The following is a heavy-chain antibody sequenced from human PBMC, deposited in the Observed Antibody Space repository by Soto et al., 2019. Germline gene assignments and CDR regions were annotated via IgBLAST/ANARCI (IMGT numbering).Heavy chain of an antibody. J-gene: IGHJ4*02. Sequence: EVQLVESGGGLVQPGESLRLSCAASGFTFSSYWMHWVRQAPGKGLVWVSRINSDGSSTSYAGSVKGRFTISRDNAKNTLYLQMSSLRAEDTAVYYWVRTILVVAAAAREDYWGQGTLVTVSS. CDR2: INSDGSST. CDR1: GFTFSSYW. CDR3: VRTILVVAAAAREDY. D-gene: IGHD2-15*01. V-gene: IGHV3-74*01.